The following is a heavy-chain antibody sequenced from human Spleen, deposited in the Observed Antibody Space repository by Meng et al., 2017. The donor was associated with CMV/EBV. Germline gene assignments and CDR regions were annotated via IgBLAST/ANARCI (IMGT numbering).Heavy chain of an antibody. Sequence: SETLSLTCAVYGGSFSNYYWSWIRQPPGKGLEWIGEINHSGSTNFNPSLKSRVTISVDTSKNQFSLKLSSVTAADTGVYYCARGAFWSGYYSWGYYYYYGMDVWGQGTTVTVSS. J-gene: IGHJ6*02. CDR1: GGSFSNYY. V-gene: IGHV4-34*01. D-gene: IGHD3-3*01. CDR2: INHSGST. CDR3: ARGAFWSGYYSWGYYYYYGMDV.